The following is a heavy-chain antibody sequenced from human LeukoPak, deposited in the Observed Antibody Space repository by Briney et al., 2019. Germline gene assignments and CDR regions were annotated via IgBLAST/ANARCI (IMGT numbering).Heavy chain of an antibody. CDR3: ARSYDILTGYYRRNNWFDP. J-gene: IGHJ5*02. Sequence: SETLSLTCTVSGGSISSYYWSWIRQPPGKGLEWIGCIYYSGSTNYSPSLKSRVTISVDTSKNQFSLKLSSVTAADTAVYYCARSYDILTGYYRRNNWFDPWGQGTLVTVSS. V-gene: IGHV4-59*01. D-gene: IGHD3-9*01. CDR2: IYYSGST. CDR1: GGSISSYY.